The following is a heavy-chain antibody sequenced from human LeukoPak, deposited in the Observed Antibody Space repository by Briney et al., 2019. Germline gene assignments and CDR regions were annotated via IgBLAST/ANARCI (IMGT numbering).Heavy chain of an antibody. D-gene: IGHD6-13*01. J-gene: IGHJ4*02. CDR2: IRYDGSNK. V-gene: IGHV3-30*02. CDR1: GFTFSSYG. CDR3: AKGHTGYSIAWYYFDF. Sequence: GGSLRLSCAASGFTFSSYGMHWVRQAPGKGLEWVAFIRYDGSNKYYADSVKGRFTISRDNSKNTLYLQMNSLRAEDTAVYYCAKGHTGYSIAWYYFDFWGQGTLVTVSS.